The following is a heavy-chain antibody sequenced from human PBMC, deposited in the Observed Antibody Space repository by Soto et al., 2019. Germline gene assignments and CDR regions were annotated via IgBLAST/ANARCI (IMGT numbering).Heavy chain of an antibody. Sequence: LSLTCTVSGSSINSSGYYWGWIRQPPGKGLEWIGSMFYGVSTYYNPSLKSRVTVSVDTSKNQFSLNLRSVTAADTAVYYCARLPSRHLVDYWGQGTLVTVS. CDR3: ARLPSRHLVDY. CDR2: MFYGVST. V-gene: IGHV4-39*01. CDR1: GSSINSSGYY. D-gene: IGHD3-3*02. J-gene: IGHJ4*02.